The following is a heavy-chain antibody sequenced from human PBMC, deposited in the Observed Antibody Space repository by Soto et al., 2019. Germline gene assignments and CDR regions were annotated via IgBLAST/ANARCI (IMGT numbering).Heavy chain of an antibody. CDR1: GGSISSSSYY. J-gene: IGHJ4*02. CDR3: ARRGSSSWYGY. V-gene: IGHV4-39*01. D-gene: IGHD6-13*01. Sequence: QLQLQESGPGLVKPSETLSLTCTVSGGSISSSSYYWGVIRQPPGKGLEWIGSIYYSGSTYYDPSIKTRVTISLDTSKNQFSLKLSSVTAADTAVYYCARRGSSSWYGYWGQGTMVTASS. CDR2: IYYSGST.